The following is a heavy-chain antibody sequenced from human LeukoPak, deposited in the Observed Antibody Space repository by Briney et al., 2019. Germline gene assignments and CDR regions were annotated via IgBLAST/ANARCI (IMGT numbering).Heavy chain of an antibody. CDR2: VSDSGSGT. D-gene: IGHD6-19*01. CDR1: GFTFCTYA. Sequence: GGSLRLSXAASGFTFCTYAMSWVRQTPGRGLEWLSAVSDSGSGTYYADSVKGRFTISRDNSKNTLYLQMTSLRAEDTALYYCAKGKGSSGWYDWGQGTLVTVSS. CDR3: AKGKGSSGWYD. V-gene: IGHV3-23*01. J-gene: IGHJ4*02.